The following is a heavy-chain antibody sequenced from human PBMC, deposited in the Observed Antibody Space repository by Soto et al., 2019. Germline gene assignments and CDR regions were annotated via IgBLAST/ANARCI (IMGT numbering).Heavy chain of an antibody. CDR1: GGTFSSYA. J-gene: IGHJ6*02. D-gene: IGHD1-1*01. Sequence: QVQLVQSGAEVKKPGSSVKVSCKASGGTFSSYAISWVRQAPGQGLEWMGVIIPIFGTANYAQKFQGRVTITADYSTSTAYMELSSLRSEDTALYYCAAKKLNWNDELNNYDYGMDFWGQGTTVTGSS. CDR3: AAKKLNWNDELNNYDYGMDF. CDR2: IIPIFGTA. V-gene: IGHV1-69*01.